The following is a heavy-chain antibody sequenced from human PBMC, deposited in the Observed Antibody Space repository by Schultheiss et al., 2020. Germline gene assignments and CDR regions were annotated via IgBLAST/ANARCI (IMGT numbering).Heavy chain of an antibody. V-gene: IGHV1-18*01. CDR2: ISAYNGNT. CDR3: TTDFREYIVVVPAAIDYYYGMDV. Sequence: ASVKVSCKASGYTFTSYGISWVRQAPGQGLEWMGWISAYNGNTNYAQKLQGRVTMTTDTSTSTAYMELRSLRSDDTAVYYCTTDFREYIVVVPAAIDYYYGMDVWGKGTTVTVSS. J-gene: IGHJ6*04. D-gene: IGHD2-2*01. CDR1: GYTFTSYG.